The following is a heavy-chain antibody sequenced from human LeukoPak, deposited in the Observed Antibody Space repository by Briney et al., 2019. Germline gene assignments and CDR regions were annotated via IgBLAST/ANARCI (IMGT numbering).Heavy chain of an antibody. Sequence: GESLKISCEGSGYSFTSYWIAWVRQLPGKGLEWMGIIYPGDSDTTYSPSFQGQVTISADKSISTAYLQWSSLKASDTAMYYCARLQLIAARSFDYWGQGTLVTVSS. CDR2: IYPGDSDT. CDR3: ARLQLIAARSFDY. V-gene: IGHV5-51*01. D-gene: IGHD6-6*01. J-gene: IGHJ4*02. CDR1: GYSFTSYW.